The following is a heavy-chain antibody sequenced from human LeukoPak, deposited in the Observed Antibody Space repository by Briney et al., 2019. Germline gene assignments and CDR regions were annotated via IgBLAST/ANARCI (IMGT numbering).Heavy chain of an antibody. J-gene: IGHJ4*02. CDR3: ARDRSGYSGYDLFDY. CDR1: GFTFSSYW. CDR2: ISAGGGST. Sequence: PGGSLRLSCAASGFTFSSYWMSWVRQAPGKGLEWVSGISAGGGSTYWADSVKGRFTISRDNAKNSLYLQMNSLRAEDTAVYYCARDRSGYSGYDLFDYWGQGSLVTVSS. V-gene: IGHV3-23*01. D-gene: IGHD5-12*01.